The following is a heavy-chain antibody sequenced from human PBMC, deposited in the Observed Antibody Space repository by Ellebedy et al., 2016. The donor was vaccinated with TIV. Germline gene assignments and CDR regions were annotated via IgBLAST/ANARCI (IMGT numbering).Heavy chain of an antibody. V-gene: IGHV1-24*01. CDR1: GYTLTELS. D-gene: IGHD5-12*01. CDR3: ATRYRGYEDGFDY. J-gene: IGHJ4*02. CDR2: FDPEDSET. Sequence: AASVKVSCKISGYTLTELSMHWARQTPGKGLEWMGGFDPEDSETIYAQKFQGRVTMTEDTSTDTAYMKLSNLRSADTAVYYCATRYRGYEDGFDYWGQGTLVTVSS.